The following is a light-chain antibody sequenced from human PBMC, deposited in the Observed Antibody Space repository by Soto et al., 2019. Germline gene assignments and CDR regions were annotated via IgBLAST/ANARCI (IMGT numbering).Light chain of an antibody. Sequence: QSALTQPASVSGSPGQSITISCTGTSSDVGVYDYVSWYQQHPGKAPKLMIYEVSNRPSGVSDRFSGSKSGNTASLTISGLQAEDEADYYCSSYTSRISMVFGGGTQLTVL. CDR1: SSDVGVYDY. CDR3: SSYTSRISMV. J-gene: IGLJ3*02. V-gene: IGLV2-14*01. CDR2: EVS.